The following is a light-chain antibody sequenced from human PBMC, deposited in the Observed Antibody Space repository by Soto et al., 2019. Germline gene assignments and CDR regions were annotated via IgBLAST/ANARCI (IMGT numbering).Light chain of an antibody. CDR2: EVS. J-gene: IGLJ2*01. Sequence: SALTQPASVSGSPGQSITISCTGTSSDVGGYNYVSWYQQHPGKAPKLMIYEVSNRPSGVSNRFSGSKSGNTASLTISGLQAEDEADYYCSSYTGSSTVVFGKGTKLTVL. CDR3: SSYTGSSTVV. V-gene: IGLV2-14*01. CDR1: SSDVGGYNY.